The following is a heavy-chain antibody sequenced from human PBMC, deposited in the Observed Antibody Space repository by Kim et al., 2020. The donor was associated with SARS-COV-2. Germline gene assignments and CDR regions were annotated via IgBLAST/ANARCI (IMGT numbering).Heavy chain of an antibody. Sequence: AQKCQGRVTITADKSTSTAYMELSSLRSEDTAVYYCATVRFDSSGYYYDYWGQGTLVTVSS. J-gene: IGHJ4*02. V-gene: IGHV1-69*02. D-gene: IGHD3-22*01. CDR3: ATVRFDSSGYYYDY.